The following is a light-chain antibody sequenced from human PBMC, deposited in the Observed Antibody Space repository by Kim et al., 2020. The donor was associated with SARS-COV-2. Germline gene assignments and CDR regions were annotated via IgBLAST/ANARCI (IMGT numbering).Light chain of an antibody. CDR2: DAS. CDR3: QQYHKWPGIT. Sequence: EIVMTQSPATLSVSPGEIATLSCRASQSVGIKLAWYQQKPGQAPRLLIYDASTRETGIPGRFSGSGSGTEFTLTIGSLQSEDFALYYCQQYHKWPGITFVEGRRLEIK. V-gene: IGKV3-15*01. CDR1: QSVGIK. J-gene: IGKJ5*01.